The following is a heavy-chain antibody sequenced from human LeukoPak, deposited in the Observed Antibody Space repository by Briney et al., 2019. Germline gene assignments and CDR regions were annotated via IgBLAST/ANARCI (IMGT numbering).Heavy chain of an antibody. V-gene: IGHV4-4*02. Sequence: SETLSLTCGVSGGSISNTNWWSWVRQPPGQGLEWIGEISLTGLTHYNPSLESRVTVSLDKSKNQLSLNLTSVTVADTAVYYCSRENGAFSPFGYWGQGTLVTVLS. CDR1: GGSISNTNW. CDR2: ISLTGLT. J-gene: IGHJ4*02. CDR3: SRENGAFSPFGY. D-gene: IGHD2-8*01.